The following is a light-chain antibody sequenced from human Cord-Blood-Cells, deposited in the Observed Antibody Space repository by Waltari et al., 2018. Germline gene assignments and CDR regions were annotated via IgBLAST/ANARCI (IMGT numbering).Light chain of an antibody. V-gene: IGLV2-14*01. CDR3: QSYDSSLSVV. CDR1: SSDVGGYNY. CDR2: DVS. J-gene: IGLJ2*01. Sequence: QSALTQPASVSGSPGQSITISCTGTSSDVGGYNYVSWYQQHPGKAPKLMIYDVSKRPSGVSNRFSGSKSGNTASLTISGLQAEDEADYYCQSYDSSLSVVFGGGTKLTVL.